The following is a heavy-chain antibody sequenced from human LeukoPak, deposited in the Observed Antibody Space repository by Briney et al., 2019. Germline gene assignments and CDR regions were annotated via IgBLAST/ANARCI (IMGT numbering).Heavy chain of an antibody. Sequence: PSQTLSLTCTVSGGSISSGSYYWSWLRQPAGTGLEWIGRIYTSGSTNYNPSLKSRVTISVDTSKNQFSLKLSSVTAADTAVYYCARASFPRPRYGDYQDYYGMDVWGQGATVTVSS. V-gene: IGHV4-61*02. J-gene: IGHJ6*02. CDR2: IYTSGST. CDR1: GGSISSGSYY. D-gene: IGHD4-17*01. CDR3: ARASFPRPRYGDYQDYYGMDV.